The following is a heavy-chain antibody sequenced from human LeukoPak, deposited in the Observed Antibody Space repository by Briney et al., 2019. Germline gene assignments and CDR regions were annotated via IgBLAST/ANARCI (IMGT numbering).Heavy chain of an antibody. V-gene: IGHV4-4*07. CDR1: GGSISSYY. CDR2: IYTSGST. D-gene: IGHD1-26*01. Sequence: SETLSLTCTGSGGSISSYYWSWIRQPAGKGLEWIGRIYTSGSTNYNPSLKSRVTMSVDTSKNQFSLKLSSVTAADTAVYYCARTYSGSYVAAFDIWGQGTMVTVSS. J-gene: IGHJ3*02. CDR3: ARTYSGSYVAAFDI.